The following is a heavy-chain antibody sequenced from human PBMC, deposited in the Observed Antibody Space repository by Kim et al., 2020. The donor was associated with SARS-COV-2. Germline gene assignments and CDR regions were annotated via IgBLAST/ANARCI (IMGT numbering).Heavy chain of an antibody. Sequence: SETLSLTCAVYGGSFSDYYWSWIRQPPGKGLEWIGEINHSGSTNYNPSLKSRVTISVDTSKNHFSLKLSSVTAADTAVYYCARGSKIFIGWYMNYWGQGT. D-gene: IGHD6-19*01. CDR2: INHSGST. CDR1: GGSFSDYY. CDR3: ARGSKIFIGWYMNY. J-gene: IGHJ4*02. V-gene: IGHV4-34*01.